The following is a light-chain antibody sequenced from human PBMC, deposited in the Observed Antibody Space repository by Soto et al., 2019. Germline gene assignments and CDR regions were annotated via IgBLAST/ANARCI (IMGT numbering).Light chain of an antibody. V-gene: IGKV1-5*03. Sequence: DIQMTQSPSTLSASVGDRVTITCRASQSISSWLAWYQQKPGKAPKLLIYKASSLESGVPSRFSGSGSGTEFTLTISSLQPDDFATYYCQQYNSSLPFGGGTKVEIK. CDR2: KAS. CDR1: QSISSW. CDR3: QQYNSSLP. J-gene: IGKJ4*01.